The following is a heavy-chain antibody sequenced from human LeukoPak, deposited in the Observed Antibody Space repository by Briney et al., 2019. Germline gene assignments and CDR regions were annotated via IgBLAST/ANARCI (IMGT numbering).Heavy chain of an antibody. J-gene: IGHJ5*02. Sequence: GGSLRLSCAASGFTFSSHGMNWVRQAPGKGLEWVSGIIPSGHTTYYADSVRGRFTISRDNSRNTLYLQMNSLRAEDTAVYYCARGEDWFDPWGQGTLVTVSS. V-gene: IGHV3-23*01. CDR3: ARGEDWFDP. CDR2: IIPSGHTT. D-gene: IGHD1-26*01. CDR1: GFTFSSHG.